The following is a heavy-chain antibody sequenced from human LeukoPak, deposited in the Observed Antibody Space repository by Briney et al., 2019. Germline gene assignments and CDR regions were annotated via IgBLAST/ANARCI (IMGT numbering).Heavy chain of an antibody. CDR3: ARGGSIAAAGTGLVDY. J-gene: IGHJ4*02. CDR2: MNPNSGNT. Sequence: ASVKVSCKASGYTFTSYDINWLRQATGQGLEWMGWMNPNSGNTGYAQKFQGRVTMTRNTSISTAYMELSSLRSEDTAVYYCARGGSIAAAGTGLVDYWGQGTLVTVSS. CDR1: GYTFTSYD. D-gene: IGHD6-13*01. V-gene: IGHV1-8*01.